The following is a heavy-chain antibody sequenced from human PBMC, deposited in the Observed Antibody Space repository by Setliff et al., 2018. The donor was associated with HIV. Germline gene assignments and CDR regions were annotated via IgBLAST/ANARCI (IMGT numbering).Heavy chain of an antibody. J-gene: IGHJ3*01. V-gene: IGHV4-34*01. CDR1: GGSRGSFSGWY. D-gene: IGHD2-2*01. CDR2: IEYGGRT. CDR3: ARGPARRYRFSTVYGL. Sequence: PSETLSLTCAVYGGSRGSFSGWYWTWIRLIPGKWLEWIGEIEYGGRTTYNPSLKSRVTISVDTSKTQFSLKLSDVTGADTGIYYCARGPARRYRFSTVYGLWGPGTRVTVSS.